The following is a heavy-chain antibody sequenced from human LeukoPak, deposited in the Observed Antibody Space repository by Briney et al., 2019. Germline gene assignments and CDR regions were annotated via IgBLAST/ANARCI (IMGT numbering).Heavy chain of an antibody. V-gene: IGHV5-10-1*01. CDR2: IDPSDSYT. D-gene: IGHD3-10*01. CDR1: GYSFTSYW. Sequence: GESLRISCKGSGYSFTSYWISWVRQMPGKGLEWMGRIDPSDSYTNYSPSFQGHDTISADKSISTAYLQWSSLKASDTAMYYCARQGTMVRSFGYWGQGTLVTVSS. J-gene: IGHJ4*02. CDR3: ARQGTMVRSFGY.